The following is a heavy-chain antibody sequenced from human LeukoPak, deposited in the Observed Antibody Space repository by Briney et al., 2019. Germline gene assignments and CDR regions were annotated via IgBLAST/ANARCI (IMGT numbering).Heavy chain of an antibody. V-gene: IGHV1-24*01. CDR3: ATRLYYYDSSGYAFDI. CDR1: GYTLTELS. J-gene: IGHJ3*02. CDR2: FDPEDGET. D-gene: IGHD3-22*01. Sequence: ASVKVSCKVSGYTLTELSMHWVRQAPGKGLEWMGGFDPEDGETIYAQKFQGRVTMTEDTSTDTAYMELSSLRSEDTAVYNCATRLYYYDSSGYAFDIWGQGTMDTVSS.